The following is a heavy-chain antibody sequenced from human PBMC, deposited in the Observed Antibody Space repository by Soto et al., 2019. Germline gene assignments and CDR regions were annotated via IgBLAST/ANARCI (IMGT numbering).Heavy chain of an antibody. CDR2: IWYDGSNK. V-gene: IGHV3-33*01. Sequence: GGSLRLSCAASGFTFSSYGMHWVRQAPGKGLEWVAVIWYDGSNKYYADSVKGRFTISRDNSKNTLYLQMNSLRAEDTAVYYCARGQYYDFWSGYSRLGAWQPDYWGQGTLVTVSS. CDR1: GFTFSSYG. J-gene: IGHJ4*02. CDR3: ARGQYYDFWSGYSRLGAWQPDY. D-gene: IGHD3-3*01.